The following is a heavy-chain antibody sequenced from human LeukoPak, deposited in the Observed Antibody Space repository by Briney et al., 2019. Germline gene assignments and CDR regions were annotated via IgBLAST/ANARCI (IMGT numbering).Heavy chain of an antibody. J-gene: IGHJ5*02. CDR1: GYTFTSYD. CDR3: ARGDYYERGFDP. Sequence: ASVKVSCKASGYTFTSYDINWVRQATGQGLEWMGWMNPNSGNTGYAQKFQGRVTMTRNTSINTAYMELSSLRSEDTAVYYCARGDYYERGFDPWGQGTLVTVSS. CDR2: MNPNSGNT. V-gene: IGHV1-8*01. D-gene: IGHD3-22*01.